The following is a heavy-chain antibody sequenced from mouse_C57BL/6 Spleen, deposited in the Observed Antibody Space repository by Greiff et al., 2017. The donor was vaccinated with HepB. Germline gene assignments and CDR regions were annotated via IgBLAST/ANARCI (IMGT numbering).Heavy chain of an antibody. CDR3: TRDRGYYELFAY. J-gene: IGHJ3*01. D-gene: IGHD2-4*01. CDR2: ISSGGDYI. V-gene: IGHV5-9-1*02. CDR1: GFTFSSYA. Sequence: EVKVVESGAGLVKPGGSLKLSCAASGFTFSSYAMSWVRQTPEKRLEWVAYISSGGDYIYYADTVKGRFTISRDNARNTLYLQMSSLKSEDTAMYYCTRDRGYYELFAYWGQGTLVTVSA.